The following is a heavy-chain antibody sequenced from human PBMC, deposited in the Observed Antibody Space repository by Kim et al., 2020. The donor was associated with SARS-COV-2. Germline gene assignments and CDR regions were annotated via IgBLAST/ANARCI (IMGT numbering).Heavy chain of an antibody. Sequence: GGSLRLSCAASGFTFSDYYMSWIRQAPGKGLEWVSYISSSGSTIYYADSVKGRFTISRDNGKNSLYLQMNSLRAEDTAVYYCARVDIVATIMVAFDICGQGPMVTVSS. CDR3: ARVDIVATIMVAFDI. CDR1: GFTFSDYY. J-gene: IGHJ3*02. D-gene: IGHD5-12*01. CDR2: ISSSGSTI. V-gene: IGHV3-11*04.